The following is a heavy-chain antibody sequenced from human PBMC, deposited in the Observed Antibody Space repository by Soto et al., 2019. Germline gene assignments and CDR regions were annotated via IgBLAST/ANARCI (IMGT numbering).Heavy chain of an antibody. J-gene: IGHJ3*01. Sequence: GGSLRLSCAASGFTFSSYAIHWVRQAPGKGLEWVAVIWSDGSNKYYADSVKGRFTISRDNSKNTLYLQMSSLRAEDTAVYYCATRPLLPGAPWGQGTMVTVSS. CDR3: ATRPLLPGAP. V-gene: IGHV3-33*01. CDR1: GFTFSSYA. CDR2: IWSDGSNK. D-gene: IGHD3-22*01.